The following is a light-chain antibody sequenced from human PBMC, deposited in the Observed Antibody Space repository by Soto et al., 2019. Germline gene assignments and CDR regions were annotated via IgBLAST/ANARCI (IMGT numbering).Light chain of an antibody. CDR2: DVT. CDR1: SSDVGGYNY. V-gene: IGLV2-11*01. Sequence: QSALTQPRSVSGSPGQSVTISCTGTSSDVGGYNYVSWYQHHPGKAPKLMIYDVTKRPSGVHDRFSGSKSGTTASLTISGLEAEDEADYYCCSYAGSRVVFGGGTKLTVL. J-gene: IGLJ2*01. CDR3: CSYAGSRVV.